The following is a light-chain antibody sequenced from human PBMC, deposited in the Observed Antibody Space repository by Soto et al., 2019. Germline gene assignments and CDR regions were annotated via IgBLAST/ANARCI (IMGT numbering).Light chain of an antibody. Sequence: QSVLTQPPSASGTPGQRVTISCSGSSSNIGRNPVNWYQQLPGTAPKLLIYSNSQRPSGVPDRVSGSKSGTSASLAISGLQSEDEADYYCAAWDDSLNGYVFGTGTKLTVL. CDR3: AAWDDSLNGYV. J-gene: IGLJ1*01. V-gene: IGLV1-44*01. CDR1: SSNIGRNP. CDR2: SNS.